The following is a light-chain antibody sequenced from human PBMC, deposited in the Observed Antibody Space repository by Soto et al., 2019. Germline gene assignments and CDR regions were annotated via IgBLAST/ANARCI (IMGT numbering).Light chain of an antibody. Sequence: EILLTQSPATLSVSPGERVTFSCRASQSVSYHLAWYQQKPGQAPRLLVYGASTRATGIPARFSGTGSGTEFTLTISSLQSEDFAIYDCQQYKTWPPITFGQGTRLEIK. CDR1: QSVSYH. V-gene: IGKV3-15*01. J-gene: IGKJ5*01. CDR2: GAS. CDR3: QQYKTWPPIT.